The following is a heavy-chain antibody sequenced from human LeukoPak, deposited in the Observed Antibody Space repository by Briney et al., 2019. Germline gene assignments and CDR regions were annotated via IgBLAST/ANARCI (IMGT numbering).Heavy chain of an antibody. CDR2: IKQDGSEK. J-gene: IGHJ4*02. D-gene: IGHD3-3*01. CDR3: ARDSQPVTIFGVIHY. CDR1: GFTFSSYW. V-gene: IGHV3-7*01. Sequence: GGSLRLSCAASGFTFSSYWMSWVRQAPGKGLEWVANIKQDGSEKYYVDSVKGRFTISRDNAKNSLYLQMNSLRAEDTAVYYCARDSQPVTIFGVIHYWGQGTLVTVSS.